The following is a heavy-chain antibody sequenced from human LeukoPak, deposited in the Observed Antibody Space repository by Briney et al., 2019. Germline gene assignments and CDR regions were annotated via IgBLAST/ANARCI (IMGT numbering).Heavy chain of an antibody. CDR3: AREPPGY. CDR1: GGSISSYY. Sequence: PSETLSLTCTVSGGSISSYYWSWIRQPAGKGLEWIARIYTNGGASYNPSLKSRVTISIDASKNQFSLKLSSVTAADTAVFYCAREPPGYWGQGILVTVSS. J-gene: IGHJ4*02. V-gene: IGHV4-4*07. CDR2: IYTNGGA.